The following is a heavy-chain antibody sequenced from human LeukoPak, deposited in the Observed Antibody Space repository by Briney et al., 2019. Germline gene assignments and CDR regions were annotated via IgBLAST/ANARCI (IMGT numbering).Heavy chain of an antibody. Sequence: PSETLSLTCTVSGGSISSGDYYWSWIRQPPGKGLEWIGYIYYSGSTSYNPSLKSRVTILVDTSENQFSLKLSSMTAADTAVYYCASSEKDEVLRFLEWSPGFDYWGQGTLVTVSS. J-gene: IGHJ4*02. V-gene: IGHV4-30-4*08. CDR1: GGSISSGDYY. D-gene: IGHD3-3*01. CDR3: ASSEKDEVLRFLEWSPGFDY. CDR2: IYYSGST.